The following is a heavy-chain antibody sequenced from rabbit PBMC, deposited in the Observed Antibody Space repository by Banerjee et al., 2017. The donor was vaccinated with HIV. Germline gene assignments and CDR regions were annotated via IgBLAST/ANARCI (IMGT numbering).Heavy chain of an antibody. CDR2: IYAGDSDST. V-gene: IGHV1S45*01. CDR1: GFSLSSSYN. J-gene: IGHJ4*01. D-gene: IGHD1-1*01. CDR3: ARASSSGYTGLNL. Sequence: QEQLVESGGGLVQPEGSLTLTCTASGFSLSSSYNMCWVRQAPGKGLEWIACIYAGDSDSTYYASWAKGRFTISKTSSTTVTLQMTSLTAADTATYFCARASSSGYTGLNLWGPGTLVTVS.